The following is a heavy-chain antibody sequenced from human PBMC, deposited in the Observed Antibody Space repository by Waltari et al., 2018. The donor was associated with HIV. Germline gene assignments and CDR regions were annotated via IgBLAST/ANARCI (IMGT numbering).Heavy chain of an antibody. J-gene: IGHJ6*02. D-gene: IGHD2-2*01. CDR2: IYYSGST. Sequence: QLQLQESGPGLVKPSETLSLTCTVSGGSISSSSYYWGWIRQPPGKGLEWIGSIYYSGSTYYNPSLKSRVTISVDTSKNQFSLKLSSVTAADTAVYYCARDCSSTSPYYYGMDVWGQGTTVTVSS. CDR1: GGSISSSSYY. V-gene: IGHV4-39*07. CDR3: ARDCSSTSPYYYGMDV.